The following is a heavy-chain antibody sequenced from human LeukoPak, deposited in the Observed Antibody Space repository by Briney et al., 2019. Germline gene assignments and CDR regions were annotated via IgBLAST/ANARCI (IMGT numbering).Heavy chain of an antibody. CDR3: AKVRRVPAADGLDV. D-gene: IGHD2-2*01. J-gene: IGHJ6*02. Sequence: GGSLRLSCAASGFTFSSYAMSWVRQAPGKGLEWVSGNSGSGGSTDYADPVKGRFTISRDNSRNTLYLQMNSLRAEDTAVYYCAKVRRVPAADGLDVWGQGTTVTVSS. CDR2: NSGSGGST. V-gene: IGHV3-23*01. CDR1: GFTFSSYA.